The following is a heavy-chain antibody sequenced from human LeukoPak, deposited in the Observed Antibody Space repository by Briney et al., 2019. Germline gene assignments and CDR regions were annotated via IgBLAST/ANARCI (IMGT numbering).Heavy chain of an antibody. J-gene: IGHJ4*02. CDR2: ISSSSSYI. CDR3: ARDSAGAPDY. Sequence: KSGGSLRLSCAASGFTFSSYWMAWVRQAPGKGLEWVSSISSSSSYIYYADSVKGRFTISRDNAKNSLYLQMNSLRAEDTAVYYCARDSAGAPDYWGQGTLVTVSS. CDR1: GFTFSSYW. V-gene: IGHV3-21*01. D-gene: IGHD6-19*01.